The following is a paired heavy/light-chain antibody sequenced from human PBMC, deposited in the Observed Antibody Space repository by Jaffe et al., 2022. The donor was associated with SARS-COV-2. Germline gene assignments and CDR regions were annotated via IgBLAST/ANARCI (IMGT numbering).Light chain of an antibody. V-gene: IGLV1-47*01. CDR1: NSNIGSNY. CDR3: ATWDDSLTTPV. Sequence: QSVLTQPPSASGTPGQRVTISCSGSNSNIGSNYVHWYHQLPGTAPKLLIYRNYLRPSGVPDRFSGSKSGTSASLAINGLRSEDEADYYCATWDDSLTTPVFGGGTKLTVL. J-gene: IGLJ2*01. CDR2: RNY.
Heavy chain of an antibody. J-gene: IGHJ5*02. CDR2: IYYTGYT. CDR3: AAYRGRVGEFDA. V-gene: IGHV4-61*01. CDR1: GGSVSVDNSY. D-gene: IGHD5-12*01. Sequence: QVQLQESGPGLVKPSETLSLTCTVSGGSVSVDNSYWTWIRQPPGKGLDWIAHIYYTGYTTYNPSLKSRVTISVDPSRNQFSLKLNSVTAADTAIYYCAAYRGRVGEFDAWGQGTLVTVSS.